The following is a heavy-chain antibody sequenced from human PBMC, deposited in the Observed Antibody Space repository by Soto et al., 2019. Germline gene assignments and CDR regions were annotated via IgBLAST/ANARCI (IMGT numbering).Heavy chain of an antibody. D-gene: IGHD5-18*01. J-gene: IGHJ6*02. CDR2: IIPIFGTA. CDR1: GGTFSSYA. CDR3: ARRVTTLDYYYYGMDV. Sequence: SVKVSCKASGGTFSSYAISWVRQAPGQGLEWMGGIIPIFGTANYAQKFQGRVTITADESTSTAYMELSSLRSEDTAVYYCARRVTTLDYYYYGMDVWGQGTTVTVSS. V-gene: IGHV1-69*13.